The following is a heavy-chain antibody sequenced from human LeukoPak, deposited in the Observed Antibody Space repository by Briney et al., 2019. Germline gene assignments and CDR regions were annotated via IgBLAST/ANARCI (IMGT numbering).Heavy chain of an antibody. V-gene: IGHV3-23*01. Sequence: PGGSLILSCAASGFTFSSNGMSWVRQAPGKGLEWVSAISTGGGGTYYADSVKGRFTISRDNSKNTLYLQMNSLRAEDTAVYYCAKRSDYGGNWNYFDYWGQGTLVTVSS. D-gene: IGHD4-23*01. CDR2: ISTGGGGT. J-gene: IGHJ4*02. CDR3: AKRSDYGGNWNYFDY. CDR1: GFTFSSNG.